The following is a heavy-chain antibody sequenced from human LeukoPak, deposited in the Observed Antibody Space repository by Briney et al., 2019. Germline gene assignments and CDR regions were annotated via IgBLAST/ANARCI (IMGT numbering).Heavy chain of an antibody. J-gene: IGHJ4*02. CDR3: ARDYRGSLDTFDY. V-gene: IGHV3-30-3*01. CDR1: GFTFSTYA. CDR2: ISYDGSNK. Sequence: GRSLRLSCAASGFTFSTYAMNWVRQAPGKGLGWVAVISYDGSNKYYADSVKGRFTISRDNSKNTLYLQMNSLRAEDTAVYYCARDYRGSLDTFDYWGQGTLVTVSS. D-gene: IGHD1-26*01.